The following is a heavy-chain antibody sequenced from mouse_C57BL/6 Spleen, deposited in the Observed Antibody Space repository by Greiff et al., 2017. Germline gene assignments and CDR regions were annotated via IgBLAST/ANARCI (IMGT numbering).Heavy chain of an antibody. D-gene: IGHD1-1*01. CDR2: IDPSDSET. J-gene: IGHJ4*01. Sequence: QVQLQQPGAELVRPGSSVKLSCKASGYTFTSYWMHWVKQRPIQGLEWIGNIDPSDSETHYNQKFKDKATLTVDKSSSTAYMQLSSLTSEDSAVYYCARSVYGSSPYAMDYWGQGTSVTGSS. CDR3: ARSVYGSSPYAMDY. V-gene: IGHV1-52*01. CDR1: GYTFTSYW.